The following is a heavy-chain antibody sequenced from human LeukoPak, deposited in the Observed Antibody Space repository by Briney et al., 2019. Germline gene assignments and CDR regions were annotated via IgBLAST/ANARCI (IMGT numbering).Heavy chain of an antibody. CDR1: GGSISSYY. CDR2: IYTSGST. CDR3: ARDLLQQLFYTTI. J-gene: IGHJ3*02. D-gene: IGHD6-13*01. V-gene: IGHV4-4*07. Sequence: SETLSLTCTVSGGSISSYYWSWIRQPAGKGLEWIGRIYTSGSTNYDPSLKSRVTMSVDTSKNQFSLKLSSVTAADTAVYYCARDLLQQLFYTTIWGQGTMVTVSS.